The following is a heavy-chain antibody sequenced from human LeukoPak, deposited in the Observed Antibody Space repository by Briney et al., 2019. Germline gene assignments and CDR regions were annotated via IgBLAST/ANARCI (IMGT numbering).Heavy chain of an antibody. CDR2: ISSSGSTI. CDR3: ARNSGAGYYFYMDV. V-gene: IGHV3-11*01. D-gene: IGHD3-10*01. CDR1: GFTFSDYY. J-gene: IGHJ6*03. Sequence: RSGGSLRLSCAASGFTFSDYYMSWIRQAPGKGLEWVSYISSSGSTIYYADSVKGRFTISRDNAKNSLYLQMNSLRAEDTAVYYCARNSGAGYYFYMDVWGKGTAVTVSS.